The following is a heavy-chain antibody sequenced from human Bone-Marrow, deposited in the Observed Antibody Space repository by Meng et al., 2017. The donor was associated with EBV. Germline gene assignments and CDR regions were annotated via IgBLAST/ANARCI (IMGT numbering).Heavy chain of an antibody. J-gene: IGHJ4*02. CDR1: GGSISSSSYY. V-gene: IGHV4-39*07. CDR3: AREYDSSGYSDY. CDR2: IYYSGST. D-gene: IGHD3-22*01. Sequence: LLTEPDSGLVKPLVTLSLTCTVSGGSISSSSYYWGWLRQPPGKGLEWIGSIYYSGSTYYNPSLKSRVTISVETSKNQFSLKLSSVTAADTAVYYCAREYDSSGYSDYWGQGTLVTVSS.